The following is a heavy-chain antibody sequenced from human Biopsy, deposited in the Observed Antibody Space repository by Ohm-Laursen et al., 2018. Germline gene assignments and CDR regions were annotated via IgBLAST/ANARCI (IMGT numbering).Heavy chain of an antibody. Sequence: GTLSLTCTVSGGSISTYHWSWIRQPPGKGLEWIGYIYSSGNINYNPSLKSRVTISVDTSKNQFSLNLSSVTGADTAVYYCARHPTGFWFDPWGQGTLVTVSS. V-gene: IGHV4-4*08. CDR3: ARHPTGFWFDP. CDR2: IYSSGNI. J-gene: IGHJ5*02. CDR1: GGSISTYH.